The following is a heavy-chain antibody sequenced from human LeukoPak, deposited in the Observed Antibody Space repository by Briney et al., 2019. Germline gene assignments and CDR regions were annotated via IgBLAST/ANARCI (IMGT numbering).Heavy chain of an antibody. CDR2: IYYSGST. J-gene: IGHJ4*02. V-gene: IGHV4-39*07. Sequence: SETLSLTCTVSGGSISSSSYYWGWIRQPPGKGLEWIGSIYYSGSTYYNPSLKSRVTISVDTSKNQFSLKLSSVTAADTAVYYCARDDYRGDFDYWGQGTLVTVSS. CDR3: ARDDYRGDFDY. D-gene: IGHD4-11*01. CDR1: GGSISSSSYY.